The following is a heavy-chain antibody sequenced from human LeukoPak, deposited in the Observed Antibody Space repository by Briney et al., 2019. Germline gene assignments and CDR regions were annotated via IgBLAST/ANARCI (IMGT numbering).Heavy chain of an antibody. D-gene: IGHD1-20*01. CDR3: ASGITGT. J-gene: IGHJ5*02. CDR2: ISSDGSNK. V-gene: IGHV3-30*03. Sequence: GGSLRLSCAASGFTVSNNYMRWVRQAPGKGLEWVAVISSDGSNKYYTDSVKGRFTISRDNSKNTLYLQMNSLRAEDTAVYYCASGITGTWGQGTLVTVSS. CDR1: GFTVSNNY.